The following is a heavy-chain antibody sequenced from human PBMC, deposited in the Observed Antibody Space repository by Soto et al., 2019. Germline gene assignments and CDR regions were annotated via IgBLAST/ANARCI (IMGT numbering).Heavy chain of an antibody. CDR1: GFTFSNAW. V-gene: IGHV3-15*01. CDR3: TTDRHIVVVVAATGSYYYMDV. Sequence: GGSLRLSCAASGFTFSNAWMSWVRQAPGKGLEWVGRIKSKTDGGTTDYAAPVKGRFTISRDDSKNTLYLQMNSLKTEDTAVYYCTTDRHIVVVVAATGSYYYMDVWGKWTTVTVSS. D-gene: IGHD2-15*01. J-gene: IGHJ6*03. CDR2: IKSKTDGGTT.